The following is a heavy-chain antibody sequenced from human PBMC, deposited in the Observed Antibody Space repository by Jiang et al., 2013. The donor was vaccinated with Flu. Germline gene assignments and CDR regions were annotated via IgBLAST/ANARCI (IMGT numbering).Heavy chain of an antibody. CDR2: INTNTGNP. CDR1: GYTFTSYA. J-gene: IGHJ4*02. Sequence: QSGSELKKPGASVKVSCKASGYTFTSYAMNWVRQAPGQGLEWMGWINTNTGNPTYAQGFTGRFVFSLDTSVSTAYLQISSLKAEDTAVYYCARGGYSGHRQATIGFSTSSFYWGQGTLVTVSS. V-gene: IGHV7-4-1*02. D-gene: IGHD5-12*01. CDR3: ARGGYSGHRQATIGFSTSSFY.